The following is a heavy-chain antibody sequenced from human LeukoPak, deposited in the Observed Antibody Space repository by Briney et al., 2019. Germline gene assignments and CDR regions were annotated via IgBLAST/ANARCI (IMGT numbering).Heavy chain of an antibody. Sequence: KPLETLSLTCTVSGGSISSGGYYWSWIRQHPGKGLEWIGYIYYSGSTYYNPSLKSRVTISVDTSKNQFSLKLSSVTAADTAVYYCASGYSGYDAREGLDYWGQGTLVTVSS. V-gene: IGHV4-31*03. CDR1: GGSISSGGYY. CDR3: ASGYSGYDAREGLDY. D-gene: IGHD5-12*01. J-gene: IGHJ4*02. CDR2: IYYSGST.